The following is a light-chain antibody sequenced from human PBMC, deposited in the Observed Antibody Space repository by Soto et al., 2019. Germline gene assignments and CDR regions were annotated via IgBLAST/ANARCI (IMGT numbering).Light chain of an antibody. CDR3: QQYTGPPTT. CDR2: GAS. J-gene: IGKJ5*01. Sequence: EIVLTQSPDTLSLSPGERATLSCRASQSVSTNPLAWYRQKPGQAPRPLIYGASSRATGIPDRFSGSGSRTDFTLTITRLEPEDSAVYFCQQYTGPPTTFGQGTRLEIK. CDR1: QSVSTNP. V-gene: IGKV3-20*01.